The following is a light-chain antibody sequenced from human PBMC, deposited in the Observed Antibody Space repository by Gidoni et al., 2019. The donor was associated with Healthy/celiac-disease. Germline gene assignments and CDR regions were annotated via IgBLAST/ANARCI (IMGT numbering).Light chain of an antibody. Sequence: QSALSHPASVSGSPGQSITISSTGTSSDVGAYNSVSWYQQHPGKAPKLIIYEVSNRPSGVPDRFSGSKSGNTASLTISGLQAEDEADYYCSSYTSSSTYVFGTGTKVTVL. CDR1: SSDVGAYNS. J-gene: IGLJ1*01. CDR3: SSYTSSSTYV. V-gene: IGLV2-14*01. CDR2: EVS.